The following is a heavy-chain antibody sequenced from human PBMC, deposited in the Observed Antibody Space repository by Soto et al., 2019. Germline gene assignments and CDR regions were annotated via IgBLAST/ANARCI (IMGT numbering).Heavy chain of an antibody. CDR1: GGTFSSYT. CDR3: ARERITMIVVVIHNWFDP. Sequence: QVQLVQSGAEVKKPGSSVKVSCKASGGTFSSYTISWVRQAPGQGLEWMGRIIPILGIANYAQKFQGRVTITADKSTSKAYMELSSLRSEDTAVYYCARERITMIVVVIHNWFDPWGQGTLVTVSS. V-gene: IGHV1-69*08. J-gene: IGHJ5*02. CDR2: IIPILGIA. D-gene: IGHD3-22*01.